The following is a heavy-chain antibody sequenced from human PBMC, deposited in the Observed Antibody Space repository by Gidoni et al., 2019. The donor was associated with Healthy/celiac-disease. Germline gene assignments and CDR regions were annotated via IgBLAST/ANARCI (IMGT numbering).Heavy chain of an antibody. CDR1: GFTFSSYA. J-gene: IGHJ3*02. D-gene: IGHD6-19*01. Sequence: QVQLVESGGGVVQPGRSLRLSCAASGFTFSSYAMHWVRQAPGKGLEWVAVISYDGSNKYYADSVKGRFTISRDNSKNTLYLQMNSLRAEDTAVYYCARDGRIAVAGTSTDAFDIWGQGTMVTVSS. CDR2: ISYDGSNK. V-gene: IGHV3-30*04. CDR3: ARDGRIAVAGTSTDAFDI.